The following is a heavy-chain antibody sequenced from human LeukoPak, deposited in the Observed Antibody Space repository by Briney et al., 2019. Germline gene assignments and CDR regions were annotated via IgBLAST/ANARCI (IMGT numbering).Heavy chain of an antibody. CDR3: ARASFMVRGYFVFDY. D-gene: IGHD3-10*01. V-gene: IGHV3-7*01. J-gene: IGHJ4*02. CDR2: IKQDGSEK. CDR1: GFTFSSYS. Sequence: PGGSLRLSCAASGFTFSSYSMNWVRQAPGKGLEWVANIKQDGSEKYYVDSVKGRFTISRDNAKNSLYLQMNSLRAEDTAVYYCARASFMVRGYFVFDYWGQGTLVTVSS.